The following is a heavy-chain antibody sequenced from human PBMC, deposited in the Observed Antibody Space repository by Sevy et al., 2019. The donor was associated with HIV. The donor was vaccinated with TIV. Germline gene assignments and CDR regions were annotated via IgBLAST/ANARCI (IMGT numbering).Heavy chain of an antibody. V-gene: IGHV3-23*01. D-gene: IGHD6-19*01. CDR1: GFTFSNYA. CDR3: AKEWTQLSDWYGELDY. CDR2: ISISGIKT. J-gene: IGHJ4*02. Sequence: GGSLRLSCAASGFTFSNYAMSWVRQAPGKGLEWVSSISISGIKTYYADSVKGWFTISRDNSKNTLYLQMNSLRADDTAVYYCAKEWTQLSDWYGELDYWGQGSLVTVSS.